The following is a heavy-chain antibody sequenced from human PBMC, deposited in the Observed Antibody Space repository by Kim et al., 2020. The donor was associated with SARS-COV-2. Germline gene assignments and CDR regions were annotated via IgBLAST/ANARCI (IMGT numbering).Heavy chain of an antibody. J-gene: IGHJ1*01. CDR3: ANTAMSEKYFHN. Sequence: GGSLRLSCAVSGFIFSSYTMNWVRQAPGKGLEWVSSISSSSNYIYYADSVKGRFTISRDNAKNSLYLQMNSLRAEDTAVYYCANTAMSEKYFHNWGQGTLVTVSS. CDR2: ISSSSNYI. D-gene: IGHD5-18*01. V-gene: IGHV3-21*06. CDR1: GFIFSSYT.